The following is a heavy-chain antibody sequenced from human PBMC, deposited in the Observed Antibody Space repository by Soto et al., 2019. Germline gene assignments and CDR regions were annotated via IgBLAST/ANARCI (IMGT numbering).Heavy chain of an antibody. V-gene: IGHV4-34*01. CDR2: INHSGST. J-gene: IGHJ6*03. Sequence: PSETLSLTCAFDVGSFSGYYWSWIRQPPGKVLEWIGEINHSGSTNYNPSLKSRVTISVDTSTNQFSLKLSSVTAADTAVYYCARGQSSYYCYMDVWGKGTTVTVSS. CDR1: VGSFSGYY. CDR3: ARGQSSYYCYMDV.